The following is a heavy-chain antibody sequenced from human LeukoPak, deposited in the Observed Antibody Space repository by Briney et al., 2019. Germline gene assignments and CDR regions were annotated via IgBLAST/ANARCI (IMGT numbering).Heavy chain of an antibody. CDR1: GYTFTSYG. Sequence: ASVKVSCKASGYTFTSYGISWVRQAPGQGLEWMGWISGYNGNTKYAQKFQGRVTMTTDTSTNTAYMELRSLRSDDTAVYYCARDPGHYMDVWGKGTTVTISS. J-gene: IGHJ6*03. V-gene: IGHV1-18*01. CDR2: ISGYNGNT. CDR3: ARDPGHYMDV.